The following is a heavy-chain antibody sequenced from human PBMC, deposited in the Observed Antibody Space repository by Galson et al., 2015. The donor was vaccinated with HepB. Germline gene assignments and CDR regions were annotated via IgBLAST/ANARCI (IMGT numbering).Heavy chain of an antibody. J-gene: IGHJ4*02. D-gene: IGHD6-13*01. CDR1: GFIFSSYA. CDR2: ISGSGDNT. Sequence: SLRLSCAASGFIFSSYAMNWVRQAPGKGLEWVSGISGSGDNTYYADSVKGRFTMSRDNSKNTLYVEINSLRSDDTAVYYCAKAHSSSWSYFDYWGQGTLVTVSS. CDR3: AKAHSSSWSYFDY. V-gene: IGHV3-23*01.